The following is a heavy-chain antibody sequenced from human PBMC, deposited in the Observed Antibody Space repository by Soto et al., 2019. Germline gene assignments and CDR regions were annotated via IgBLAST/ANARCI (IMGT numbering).Heavy chain of an antibody. Sequence: QITLKESGPTLVTPTQTLTLTCTFSGFSLSTSGVGVGWIRQPPGKALEWLALIYWDDDKRYSPPLKSRRTITKDSTKNQVVLTTTNMDPCDTATYCCAQTHLVSPDYFDSCRQGTLVTVSS. CDR1: GFSLSTSGVG. CDR2: IYWDDDK. V-gene: IGHV2-5*02. D-gene: IGHD2-2*01. CDR3: AQTHLVSPDYFDS. J-gene: IGHJ4*02.